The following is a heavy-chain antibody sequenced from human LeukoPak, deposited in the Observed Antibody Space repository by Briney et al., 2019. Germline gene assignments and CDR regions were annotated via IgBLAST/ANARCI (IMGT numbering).Heavy chain of an antibody. CDR2: IIPIFGTA. V-gene: IGHV1-69*06. J-gene: IGHJ4*02. D-gene: IGHD4-17*01. CDR3: ARGSPYGDFYFDY. CDR1: GGTFSSYA. Sequence: SVKVSCKASGGTFSSYAISWVRRAPGQGLEWMGGIIPIFGTANYAQKFQGRVTITADKSTSTACMELSSLRSEDTAVYYCARGSPYGDFYFDYWGQGTLVTVSS.